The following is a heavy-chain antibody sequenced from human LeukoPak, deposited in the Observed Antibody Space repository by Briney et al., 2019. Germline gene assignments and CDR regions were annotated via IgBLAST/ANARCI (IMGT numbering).Heavy chain of an antibody. D-gene: IGHD5-12*01. CDR1: GFTFSDYW. Sequence: GGSLRLSCVASGFTFSDYWMSWVRQAPGMGLEWVAIIETDGSEKNYVDSVKGRFTISRDNAKNSLYLQMNNLRDEDTAVYYCARDIPSGFYTPDYWGQGTQVPVSS. V-gene: IGHV3-7*01. J-gene: IGHJ4*02. CDR2: IETDGSEK. CDR3: ARDIPSGFYTPDY.